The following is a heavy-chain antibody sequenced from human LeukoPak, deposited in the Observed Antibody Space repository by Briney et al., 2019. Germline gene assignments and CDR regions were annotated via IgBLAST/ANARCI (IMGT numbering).Heavy chain of an antibody. CDR1: GGSISSSSYY. J-gene: IGHJ4*02. V-gene: IGHV4-39*07. CDR3: ARGGGISSSPLDFDY. CDR2: IYYSGST. D-gene: IGHD6-6*01. Sequence: ASETLSLTCTVSGGSISSSSYYWGWIRQPPGKGLEWIGSIYYSGSTNYNPSLKSRVTISIDTSKNQFSLKLTSVTAADTALYYCARGGGISSSPLDFDYWGQGTLVTVSS.